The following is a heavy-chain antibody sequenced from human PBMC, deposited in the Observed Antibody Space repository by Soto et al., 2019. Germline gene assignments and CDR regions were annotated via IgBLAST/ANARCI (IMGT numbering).Heavy chain of an antibody. J-gene: IGHJ4*02. CDR1: GASISSYY. Sequence: SETLSLTCTVSGASISSYYWSWIRQPPGKGLEWVGYIYYTGSTNYNPSLRSRFTISVDTSKNQFSLKLSSVTAADTAVYYCARQLLLGYSNYFDCWGQGTLVTVSS. CDR2: IYYTGST. V-gene: IGHV4-59*01. D-gene: IGHD3-9*01. CDR3: ARQLLLGYSNYFDC.